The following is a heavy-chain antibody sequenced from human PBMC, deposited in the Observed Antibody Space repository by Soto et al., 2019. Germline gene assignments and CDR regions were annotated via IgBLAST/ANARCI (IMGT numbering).Heavy chain of an antibody. CDR3: ATNVHGISWFFSWFDT. J-gene: IGHJ5*02. CDR2: IHHSGSA. V-gene: IGHV4-59*01. CDR1: VGSISTYY. D-gene: IGHD6-13*01. Sequence: QVHLQESGPGLVKPSETLSLTCTVSVGSISTYYWSWIRQPPGKGLEWIGYIHHSGSANYYPSLKSRVNLSVDTSKNQFSLKLTSVTAADTAVYYCATNVHGISWFFSWFDTWGQGALVTVSS.